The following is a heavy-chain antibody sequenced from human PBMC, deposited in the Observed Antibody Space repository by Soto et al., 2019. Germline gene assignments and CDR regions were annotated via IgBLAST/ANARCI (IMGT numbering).Heavy chain of an antibody. D-gene: IGHD5-12*01. V-gene: IGHV1-18*04. J-gene: IGHJ6*02. CDR1: GYTFTSYG. CDR3: AREGGYSGYPYYYYYGMDV. CDR2: ISAYNGNT. Sequence: ASVKVSCKASGYTFTSYGISCVRQAPGQGLEWMGWISAYNGNTNYAQKLQGRVTMTTDTSTSTAYMELRSLRSDDTAVYYCAREGGYSGYPYYYYYGMDVWGQGTTVTVSS.